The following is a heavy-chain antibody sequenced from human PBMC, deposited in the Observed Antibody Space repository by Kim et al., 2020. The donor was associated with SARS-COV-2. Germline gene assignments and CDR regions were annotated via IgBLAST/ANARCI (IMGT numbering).Heavy chain of an antibody. CDR2: INAGNGNT. D-gene: IGHD1-1*01. V-gene: IGHV1-3*01. Sequence: ASVKVSCKASGYTFTSYAMHWVRQAPGQRLEWMGWINAGNGNTKYSQKFQGRVTITRDTSASTAYMELSSLRSEDTAVYYCARDSRDGYNLYYYYYGMGVWGQGTTVTVSS. CDR1: GYTFTSYA. J-gene: IGHJ6*02. CDR3: ARDSRDGYNLYYYYYGMGV.